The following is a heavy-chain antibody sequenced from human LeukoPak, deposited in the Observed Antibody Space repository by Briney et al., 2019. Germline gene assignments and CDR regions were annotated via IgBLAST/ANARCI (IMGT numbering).Heavy chain of an antibody. CDR2: IYHSGST. Sequence: PSETLSLTCTVSGGSISSSSYYWGWIRQPPGKGLEWIGSIYHSGSTYYNPSLKSRVTISVDTSKNQFSLKLSSVTAADTAVYYCARLGRPYGDYGNYYFDYWGQGTLVTVSS. J-gene: IGHJ4*02. D-gene: IGHD4-17*01. CDR3: ARLGRPYGDYGNYYFDY. CDR1: GGSISSSSYY. V-gene: IGHV4-39*01.